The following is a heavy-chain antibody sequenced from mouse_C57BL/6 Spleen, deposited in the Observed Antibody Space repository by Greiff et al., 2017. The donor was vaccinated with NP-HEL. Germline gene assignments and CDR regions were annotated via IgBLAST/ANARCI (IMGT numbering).Heavy chain of an antibody. Sequence: QVQLKQSGAELVRPGTSVKVSCKASGYAFTNYLIEWVKQRPGQGLEWIGVINPGSGGTNYNEKFKGKATLTADKSSSTAYMQLSSLTSEDSAVYFCARSDWDRFAYWGQGTLVTVSA. CDR3: ARSDWDRFAY. CDR1: GYAFTNYL. D-gene: IGHD4-1*01. V-gene: IGHV1-54*01. J-gene: IGHJ3*01. CDR2: INPGSGGT.